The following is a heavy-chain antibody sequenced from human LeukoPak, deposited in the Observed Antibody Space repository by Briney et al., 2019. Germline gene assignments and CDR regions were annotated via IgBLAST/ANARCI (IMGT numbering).Heavy chain of an antibody. CDR3: ARVAPGSCGGSCYALDY. CDR2: IYSGST. D-gene: IGHD2-15*01. CDR1: GGSMSRYY. V-gene: IGHV4-59*01. Sequence: PSETLFLTCTVSGGSMSRYYWSWIRQPPGKGLEWIGYIYSGSTNYNPSLKSRVTISVDTSKNQFSLKVSSVTAADTAVYYCARVAPGSCGGSCYALDYWGQGTLVTVSS. J-gene: IGHJ4*02.